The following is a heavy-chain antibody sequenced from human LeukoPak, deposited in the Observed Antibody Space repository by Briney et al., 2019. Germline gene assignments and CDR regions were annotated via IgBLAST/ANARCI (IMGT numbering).Heavy chain of an antibody. J-gene: IGHJ4*02. Sequence: GESLKISCKGSGHSFTSYWIGWVRQMPGKGLEGMGIIYPGESDTRYSPSFQGQVPISADKSIRTAYLQWSSLKASDTAMYYCARPVYSYGNPYYFDYWGQGTLVTVSS. CDR1: GHSFTSYW. CDR3: ARPVYSYGNPYYFDY. CDR2: IYPGESDT. V-gene: IGHV5-51*01. D-gene: IGHD5-18*01.